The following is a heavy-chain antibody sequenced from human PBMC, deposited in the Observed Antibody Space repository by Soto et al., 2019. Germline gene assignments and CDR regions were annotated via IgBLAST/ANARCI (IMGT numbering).Heavy chain of an antibody. V-gene: IGHV3-23*01. J-gene: IGHJ4*02. CDR2: IGVSGDTT. CDR3: AKVRRFGELRSLY. D-gene: IGHD3-10*01. Sequence: EVQLLESGGGLVQPGGSLRLSCAASGFTFSNYAMSWVRQAAGKRLEWVSAIGVSGDTTYYADSVKGRFTISRDNSKNTLYLQMGSLSAEETAVYYCAKVRRFGELRSLYWGQGTLVTVSS. CDR1: GFTFSNYA.